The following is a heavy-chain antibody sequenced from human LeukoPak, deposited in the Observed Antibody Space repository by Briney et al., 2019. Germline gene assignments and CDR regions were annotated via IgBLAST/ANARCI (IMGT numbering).Heavy chain of an antibody. CDR2: IYYSGST. Sequence: SETLSLTCTVSGGSISSYYWSWIRQPPGKGLEWIGYIYYSGSTNYNPSLKSRVTISVDMSKNQFSLKLSSVTAADTAVYYCARVGYSSSWYRYYFDYWGQETLVTVSS. CDR3: ARVGYSSSWYRYYFDY. J-gene: IGHJ4*02. V-gene: IGHV4-59*01. CDR1: GGSISSYY. D-gene: IGHD6-13*01.